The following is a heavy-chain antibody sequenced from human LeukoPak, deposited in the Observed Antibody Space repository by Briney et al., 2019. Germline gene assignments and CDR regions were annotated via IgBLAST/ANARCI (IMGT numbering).Heavy chain of an antibody. CDR2: ISSSSSTI. CDR3: AREVITMVRGVIITWFDP. CDR1: GFTFSSYS. V-gene: IGHV3-48*02. J-gene: IGHJ5*02. D-gene: IGHD3-10*01. Sequence: GGSLRLSCAASGFTFSSYSMNWVRQAPGKGLEWVSYISSSSSTIYYADSVKGRFTISRDNAKNSLYLQMNSLRDEDTAVYYCAREVITMVRGVIITWFDPWGQGTLVTVSS.